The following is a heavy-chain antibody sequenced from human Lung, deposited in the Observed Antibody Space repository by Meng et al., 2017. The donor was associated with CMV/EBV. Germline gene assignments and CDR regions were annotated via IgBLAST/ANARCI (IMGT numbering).Heavy chain of an antibody. J-gene: IGHJ6*02. CDR2: INTYKGNT. V-gene: IGHV1-18*01. CDR1: DYSFTSYG. CDR3: ARSITIYRIDV. D-gene: IGHD3-3*01. Sequence: ASVKVSCKASDYSFTSYGSSWVRQAPRQGLEWMGWINTYKGNTNYAQKFQGRVTMTAETSTSTVYMEVRGLRFDDTAIYYCARSITIYRIDVWGLGTAVTVSS.